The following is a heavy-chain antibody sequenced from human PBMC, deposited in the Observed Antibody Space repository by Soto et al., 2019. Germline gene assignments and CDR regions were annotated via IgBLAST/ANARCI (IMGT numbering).Heavy chain of an antibody. D-gene: IGHD2-15*01. CDR2: IYYSGST. Sequence: SETLSLTCSVSGGSISSSSYYWGWIRQPPGKGLEWIGSIYYSGSTYYNPSLKSRVTISVDTSKNQFSLKLSSVTAAGTAVYYCATGDRLGYCSGGSCYHYYYGMDVWGQGTTVTVSS. J-gene: IGHJ6*02. CDR1: GGSISSSSYY. V-gene: IGHV4-39*01. CDR3: ATGDRLGYCSGGSCYHYYYGMDV.